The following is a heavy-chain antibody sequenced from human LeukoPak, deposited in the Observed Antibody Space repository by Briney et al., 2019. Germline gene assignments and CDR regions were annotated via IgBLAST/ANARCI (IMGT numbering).Heavy chain of an antibody. D-gene: IGHD1-26*01. Sequence: SETLSLTCTVSGGSISSYYWSWIRQPPGKGLEWIGYIYSSGSTNYNPSLKSRVTISIDTSTNQFSLNLRSVTAADTAVYYCARSGTYYPDYWGQGTLVTVSS. J-gene: IGHJ4*02. CDR2: IYSSGST. CDR1: GGSISSYY. V-gene: IGHV4-59*01. CDR3: ARSGTYYPDY.